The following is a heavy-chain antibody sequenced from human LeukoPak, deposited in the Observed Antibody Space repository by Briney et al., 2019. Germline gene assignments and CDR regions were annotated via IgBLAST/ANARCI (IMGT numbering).Heavy chain of an antibody. J-gene: IGHJ1*01. CDR1: GGSISSSSYY. V-gene: IGHV4-39*01. CDR3: ARLTIYCGGDCYLRSAEYFQH. Sequence: SETLSLTCTVSGGSISSSSYYLGWIRQPPGKGLEWIVCIYYSGSTYYNPSLKSRVTISVDTSKNQFSLKLSSVTAADTAVYYCARLTIYCGGDCYLRSAEYFQHWGQGTLVTVSS. D-gene: IGHD2-21*02. CDR2: IYYSGST.